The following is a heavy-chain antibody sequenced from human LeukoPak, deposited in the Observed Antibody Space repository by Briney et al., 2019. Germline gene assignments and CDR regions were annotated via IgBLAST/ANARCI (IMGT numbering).Heavy chain of an antibody. CDR2: IYHSGRS. CDR3: ARNYYYGSGSLCDY. V-gene: IGHV4-30-2*01. J-gene: IGHJ4*02. Sequence: SQTLTLTCAASGGTISSGGYYWGWIGPPPGQGLEWIGYIYHSGRSYYNSSLKRCVTISEYRSKNQFSLKLSSVTAADTAVYYCARNYYYGSGSLCDYWGQGTLVTVSS. D-gene: IGHD3-10*01. CDR1: GGTISSGGYY.